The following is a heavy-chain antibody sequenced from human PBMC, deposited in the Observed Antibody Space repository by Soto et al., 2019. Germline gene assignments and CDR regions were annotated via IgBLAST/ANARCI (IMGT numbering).Heavy chain of an antibody. CDR1: GGSLTNYY. V-gene: IGHV4-59*01. Sequence: PSETLSLTCNVSGGSLTNYYWSWIRQPPGKGPEWIGYSYFTGSTNYNPSLGSRVAISVDTSNNQFSLTLSSVTAADTAVYYCARGGGGYVKHFDYWGQGILVTVSS. D-gene: IGHD3-22*01. J-gene: IGHJ4*02. CDR2: SYFTGST. CDR3: ARGGGGYVKHFDY.